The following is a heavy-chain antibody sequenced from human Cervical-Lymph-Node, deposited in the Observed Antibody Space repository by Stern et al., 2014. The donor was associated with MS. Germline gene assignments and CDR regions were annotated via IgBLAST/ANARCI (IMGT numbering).Heavy chain of an antibody. V-gene: IGHV4-39*01. D-gene: IGHD5-12*01. CDR2: IYYSGTT. Sequence: VQLEESGPGLVKPSETLSLTCSVSGGSISRSTYYWGWIRQPPGKGLEWIGSIYYSGTTYYNPSLKSRVTLDTSTNQFSLRLTSVTAADTAVYYCARHDGWLPHYWSQGTLVTVSS. J-gene: IGHJ4*02. CDR3: ARHDGWLPHY. CDR1: GGSISRSTYY.